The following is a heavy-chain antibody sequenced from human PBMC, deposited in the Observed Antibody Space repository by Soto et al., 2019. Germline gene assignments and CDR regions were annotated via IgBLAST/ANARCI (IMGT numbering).Heavy chain of an antibody. CDR2: ISGSGSST. CDR3: AKDSINIVATISEGDYYYYMDV. J-gene: IGHJ6*03. Sequence: EVQLLESGGGLVQPGGSLRLSCAASGFTFSSYAMSWVRQAPGKGLEWVSAISGSGSSTYYADSVKGRFTISRDNSKNTLYLQMNSLRAEDTAVYYCAKDSINIVATISEGDYYYYMDVWGKGTTVTVSS. CDR1: GFTFSSYA. V-gene: IGHV3-23*01. D-gene: IGHD5-12*01.